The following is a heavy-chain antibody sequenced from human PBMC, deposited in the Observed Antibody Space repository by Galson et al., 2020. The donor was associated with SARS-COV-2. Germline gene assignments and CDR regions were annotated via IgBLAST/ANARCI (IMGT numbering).Heavy chain of an antibody. D-gene: IGHD3-22*01. V-gene: IGHV1-58*01. J-gene: IGHJ2*01. CDR2: IVVGSGNT. CDR3: AADRYYDSSGYYQQFNGFDL. CDR1: GFTFTSSA. Sequence: SVKVSCKASGFTFTSSAVQWVRQARGQRLEWIGWIVVGSGNTNYAQKFQERVTITRDMSTSTAYMELSSLRSEDTAVYYCAADRYYDSSGYYQQFNGFDLWGRGTLVTVSS.